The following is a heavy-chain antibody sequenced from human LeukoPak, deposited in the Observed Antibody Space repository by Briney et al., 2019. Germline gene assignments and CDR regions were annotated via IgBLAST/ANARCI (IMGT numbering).Heavy chain of an antibody. V-gene: IGHV4-59*01. D-gene: IGHD3-22*01. CDR2: IYYSGST. CDR1: GGSISSYY. J-gene: IGHJ6*03. Sequence: SETLSLTCTVSGGSISSYYWSWIRQPPGKGLEWIGYIYYSGSTNYNPSLKSRVTISVDTSKNQFSLKLSSVTAADTAVYYCTTVFGVHYYDSSGPDYYMDVWGKGTTVTVSS. CDR3: TTVFGVHYYDSSGPDYYMDV.